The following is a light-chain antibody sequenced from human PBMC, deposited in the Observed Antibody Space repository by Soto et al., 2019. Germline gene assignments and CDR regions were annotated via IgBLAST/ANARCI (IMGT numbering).Light chain of an antibody. V-gene: IGKV1-12*01. CDR3: QQANNCPFT. Sequence: DIQMTQSPSSVSASVGDRVTITCRASQGINRWLAWYQQKPGKAPKLVIYGVSSLQSGVPSRFSGSGSVTDFTLTISSLQPEYIATYYCQQANNCPFTFGPGTKVELK. CDR1: QGINRW. J-gene: IGKJ3*01. CDR2: GVS.